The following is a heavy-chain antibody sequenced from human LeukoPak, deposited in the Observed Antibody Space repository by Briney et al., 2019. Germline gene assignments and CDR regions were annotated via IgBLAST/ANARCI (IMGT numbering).Heavy chain of an antibody. Sequence: ASVKVSCKASGYTFTSYGISWVRQAPGQGLEWMGWISAYNGNTNYAQKLQGRVTMTTDTSTSTAYVELRSLRSDDTAVYYCARAGLYYYDSSGYWVFDYWGQGTLVTVSS. CDR1: GYTFTSYG. CDR3: ARAGLYYYDSSGYWVFDY. CDR2: ISAYNGNT. D-gene: IGHD3-22*01. V-gene: IGHV1-18*01. J-gene: IGHJ4*02.